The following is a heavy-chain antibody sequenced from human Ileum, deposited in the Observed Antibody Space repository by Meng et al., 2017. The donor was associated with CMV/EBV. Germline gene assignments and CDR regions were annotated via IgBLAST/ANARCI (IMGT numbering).Heavy chain of an antibody. CDR3: ARVWGIAVRPLDY. Sequence: QVELQGGGPGLVRPSQTLSFTGTVSGDSISSSHYCWSWIRKTPGKGLEWIEHIHDSWNTYYNPSLQSRVTISLDTSKNQFSLKLSSVTAADAAVYYCARVWGIAVRPLDYWGQGTLVTVSS. CDR1: GDSISSSHYC. J-gene: IGHJ4*02. CDR2: IHDSWNT. D-gene: IGHD6-6*01. V-gene: IGHV4-30-4*01.